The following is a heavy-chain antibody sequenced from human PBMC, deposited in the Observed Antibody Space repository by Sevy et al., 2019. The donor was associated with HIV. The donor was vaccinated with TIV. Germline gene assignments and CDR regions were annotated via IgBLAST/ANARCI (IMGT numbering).Heavy chain of an antibody. V-gene: IGHV1-2*02. Sequence: ASVKVSCKASGYTFTGHYMHWVRRAPGQGLEWMGWINPNSGGTNYAQKFQGRVTMTRETSISTAYMELSRLRSDDTAVYYCARARPSVLRFLEWLPYDAFDIWGQGTMVTVSS. CDR1: GYTFTGHY. D-gene: IGHD3-3*01. J-gene: IGHJ3*02. CDR2: INPNSGGT. CDR3: ARARPSVLRFLEWLPYDAFDI.